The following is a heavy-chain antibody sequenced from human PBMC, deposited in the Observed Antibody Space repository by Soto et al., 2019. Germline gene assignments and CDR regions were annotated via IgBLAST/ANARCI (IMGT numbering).Heavy chain of an antibody. D-gene: IGHD3-22*01. V-gene: IGHV3-23*01. CDR3: AKIESIFFYDSTGYYPFDY. J-gene: IGHJ4*02. CDR2: LSGSGVST. Sequence: GGARRLSCAASGFPFSNYAITWVRQAPGKGLEWVSALSGSGVSTYYADSVMGRFTISRDNSKNTVYLQMNSLRAEDTAVYYCAKIESIFFYDSTGYYPFDYWGQGTLVTVSS. CDR1: GFPFSNYA.